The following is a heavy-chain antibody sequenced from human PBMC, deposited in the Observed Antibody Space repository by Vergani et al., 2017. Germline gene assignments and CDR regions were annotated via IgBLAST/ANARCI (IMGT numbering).Heavy chain of an antibody. Sequence: QVQLQESGPGLVKPSQTLSLTCTVSGGSISSGGYYWSWIRQQPGKGREWIGYIYYSGSTYYNPSLKSRVTISVDTSKNQCSLKLSTVTAADTAVYYCARAEAAHGNPYDYWGQGTLVTVSS. J-gene: IGHJ4*02. CDR2: IYYSGST. CDR1: GGSISSGGYY. D-gene: IGHD6-13*01. V-gene: IGHV4-31*03. CDR3: ARAEAAHGNPYDY.